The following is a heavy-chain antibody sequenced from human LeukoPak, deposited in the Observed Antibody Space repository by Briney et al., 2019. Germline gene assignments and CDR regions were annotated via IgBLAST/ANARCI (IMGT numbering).Heavy chain of an antibody. CDR2: ISAYNGNT. J-gene: IGHJ6*02. CDR3: ARDLFGSGSWYSYYYYGMDV. D-gene: IGHD6-13*01. V-gene: IGHV1-18*01. Sequence: ASVKVSCKASGYTFTSYGISWVRQAPGQGLEWMGWISAYNGNTNYAQKLQGRVTMTTDTSTSTAYMELRSLRSDDTAVYYCARDLFGSGSWYSYYYYGMDVWGQGTTVTVSS. CDR1: GYTFTSYG.